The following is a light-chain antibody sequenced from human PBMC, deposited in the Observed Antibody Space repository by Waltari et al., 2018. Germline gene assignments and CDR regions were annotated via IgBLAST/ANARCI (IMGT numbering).Light chain of an antibody. CDR3: QQYGSSPWT. CDR1: QSVTSSY. V-gene: IGKV3-20*01. CDR2: GAS. J-gene: IGKJ1*01. Sequence: EIVLTQSPGTLSLSPGDRATPPCRASQSVTSSYLAWYQQKPGQAPRLLMFGASSRATGTPDRFSGSGSGTDFTLTISRLEPEDFAVYYCQQYGSSPWTFGQGTKVEIK.